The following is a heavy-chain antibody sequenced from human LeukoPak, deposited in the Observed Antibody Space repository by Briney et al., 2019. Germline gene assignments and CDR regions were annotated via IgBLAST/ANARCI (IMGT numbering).Heavy chain of an antibody. V-gene: IGHV1-18*01. D-gene: IGHD6-13*01. CDR3: ARDGDGGQQLVLADY. CDR1: GYTFTSYG. J-gene: IGHJ4*02. CDR2: ISAYNGNT. Sequence: GASVKVSCKASGYTFTSYGISWVRQAPGQGLEWMGWISAYNGNTNYAQKLQGRVTMTTDTSTSTAYMELRSLRSDDTAVYYCARDGDGGQQLVLADYWGQGTLVTVSS.